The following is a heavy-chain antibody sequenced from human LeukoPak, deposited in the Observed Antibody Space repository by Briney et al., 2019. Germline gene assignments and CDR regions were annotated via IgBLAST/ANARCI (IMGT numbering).Heavy chain of an antibody. V-gene: IGHV3-30*18. CDR2: ISNDGHNK. CDR1: GFTFSSYG. D-gene: IGHD5-12*01. Sequence: GSLRLSCTASGFTFSSYGMHWVRQAPGKGLEWLAVISNDGHNKYYEDSVKGRFTVSRDNSRNTLYLQINSLRVEDTAVYYCAKNGAYSGYDYIDYWGQGTLVTVSS. CDR3: AKNGAYSGYDYIDY. J-gene: IGHJ4*02.